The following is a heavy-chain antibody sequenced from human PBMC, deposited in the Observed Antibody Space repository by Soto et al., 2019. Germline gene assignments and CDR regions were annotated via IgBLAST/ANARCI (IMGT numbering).Heavy chain of an antibody. D-gene: IGHD3-16*01. CDR2: LSDTT. V-gene: IGHV3-23*01. Sequence: EVQLLDSGGDLVQPGGFLRLPCAASGFTFDDYDMSWVRQAPGKGLEWVSTLSDTTYYADSVRGRFTISRDTSGSTLYLQMNSLGVDDTTVYYCARSLGPSRHFFDHWGQGTLVTVSS. J-gene: IGHJ4*02. CDR1: GFTFDDYD. CDR3: ARSLGPSRHFFDH.